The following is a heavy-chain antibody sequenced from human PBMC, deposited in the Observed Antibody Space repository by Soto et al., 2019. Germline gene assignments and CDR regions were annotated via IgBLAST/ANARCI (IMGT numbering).Heavy chain of an antibody. V-gene: IGHV1-2*02. J-gene: IGHJ4*02. CDR1: GYTFSGYY. Sequence: QVQLVQSGAEVKKPGASVKVSCKSSGYTFSGYYMHWVRQAPGQGLEWMGWINPHNGDTYTARDFQGRVTMTRDTSIITAYMQLSSLRSDDTAIYYCARARLGHLDAFDFWGQGTLVTVSS. CDR2: INPHNGDT. D-gene: IGHD3-16*01. CDR3: ARARLGHLDAFDF.